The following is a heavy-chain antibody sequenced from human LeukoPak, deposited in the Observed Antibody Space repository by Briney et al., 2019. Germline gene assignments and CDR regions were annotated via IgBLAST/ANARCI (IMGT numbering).Heavy chain of an antibody. D-gene: IGHD6-13*01. CDR2: INAGNGNT. Sequence: GASVKVSCKASGYTFTSYAMHWVRQAPGQRLEWMGWINAGNGNTKYSQKFQGRVTITRDTSASTAYMELSSLRSEDTAVYYCARERYSSSWTVPLADYWGQGTLVTVSS. CDR1: GYTFTSYA. J-gene: IGHJ4*02. V-gene: IGHV1-3*01. CDR3: ARERYSSSWTVPLADY.